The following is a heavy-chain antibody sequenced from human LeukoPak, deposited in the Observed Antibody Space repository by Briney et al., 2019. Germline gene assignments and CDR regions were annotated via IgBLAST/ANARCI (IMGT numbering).Heavy chain of an antibody. CDR3: ASNGGYSFLI. D-gene: IGHD3-22*01. CDR1: GFTFDDYG. J-gene: IGHJ3*01. V-gene: IGHV4-4*02. CDR2: VSYFGSA. Sequence: TGGSLGLSCAASGFTFDDYGMSWVRQPPGKGLEWIGEVSYFGSAGYNPSLKSRVTISKDTSKNQFSLNLSSVTAADTAMYYCASNGGYSFLIWGQGTMVTVSS.